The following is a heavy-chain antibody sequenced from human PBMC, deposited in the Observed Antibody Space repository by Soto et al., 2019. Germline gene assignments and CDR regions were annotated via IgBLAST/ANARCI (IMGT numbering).Heavy chain of an antibody. V-gene: IGHV3-21*01. CDR2: ISSSSYI. Sequence: GGSLRLSCAASGFTFSSYSMNWVRQAPGKGLEWVSSISSSSYIYYADSVKGRFTISRDNAKNSLYLQMNSLRAEDTAVYYCARVLLWFGELLPSDYWGQGTLVTVSS. CDR3: ARVLLWFGELLPSDY. J-gene: IGHJ4*02. D-gene: IGHD3-10*01. CDR1: GFTFSSYS.